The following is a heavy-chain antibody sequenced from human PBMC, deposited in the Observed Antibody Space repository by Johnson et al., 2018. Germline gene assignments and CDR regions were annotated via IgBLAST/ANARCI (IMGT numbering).Heavy chain of an antibody. Sequence: VQLQESGGGLVQPGGSLRLSCAASGITLSGTWMHWVRQAPGKGLVWVSRLSSDDSGTSYADTVKGRFTISRDNSKSTMFLQMNSLRAEATAIYYCAKDADVMMSVILDYWGQGSLVTVSS. CDR1: GITLSGTW. J-gene: IGHJ4*02. V-gene: IGHV3-74*01. CDR2: LSSDDSGT. D-gene: IGHD3-16*01. CDR3: AKDADVMMSVILDY.